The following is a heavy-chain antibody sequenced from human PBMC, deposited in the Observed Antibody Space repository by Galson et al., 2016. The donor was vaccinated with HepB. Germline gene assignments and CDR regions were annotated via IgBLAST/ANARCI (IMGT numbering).Heavy chain of an antibody. D-gene: IGHD2-15*01. Sequence: SLRLSCAASGFTFSSHGMHWVRQAPGTGLESGAVISYDGSNKNYADPVKRRFTISRKNSKNTLFLQMNSLRAEDPAVYYCARDLRYCSSGSGRGWFYYYGMDGWGQGTTVTVSS. J-gene: IGHJ6*02. CDR3: ARDLRYCSSGSGRGWFYYYGMDG. V-gene: IGHV3-30*03. CDR2: ISYDGSNK. CDR1: GFTFSSHG.